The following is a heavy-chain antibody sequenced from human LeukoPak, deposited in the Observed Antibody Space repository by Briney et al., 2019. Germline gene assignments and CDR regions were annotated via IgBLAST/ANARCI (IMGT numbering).Heavy chain of an antibody. J-gene: IGHJ4*02. CDR3: ARSEGDYYDSSGFDY. D-gene: IGHD3-22*01. CDR2: IKQDGSEK. CDR1: GFTFSSYW. Sequence: PGGSLRLSCAASGFTFSSYWMSWVRQAPGKGLEWVANIKQDGSEKYYVDSVKGRFTISRDNAKNSLYLQMNSLRAEDTAVYYCARSEGDYYDSSGFDYWGQGTLVTVSS. V-gene: IGHV3-7*01.